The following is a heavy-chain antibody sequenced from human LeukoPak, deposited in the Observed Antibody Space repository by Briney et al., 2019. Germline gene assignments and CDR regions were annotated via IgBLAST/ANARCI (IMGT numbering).Heavy chain of an antibody. CDR3: ARTLYPGIAATATGY. Sequence: GESLKISCKGSGYIFTTYWIGWVRQMPGKGLEWMGIINPGGSDTRYSPSFQGQVTISADKSISTAYLQWSSLKASDTAMYYCARTLYPGIAATATGYWGQGTLVTVSS. V-gene: IGHV5-51*01. J-gene: IGHJ4*02. CDR1: GYIFTTYW. CDR2: INPGGSDT. D-gene: IGHD6-13*01.